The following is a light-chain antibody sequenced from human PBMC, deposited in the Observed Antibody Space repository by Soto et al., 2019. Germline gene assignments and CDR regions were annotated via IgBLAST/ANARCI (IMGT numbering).Light chain of an antibody. Sequence: QSALTQPPSASGSPGQSVAISCTGSSSDVGGYNYVSWYQQHPGKAPKLMIFEVSRRPSGVPDRFSGSKSGNTASLTVSGLQAEDEADYYCSSYAGTNNVLFGGGTKVNVL. J-gene: IGLJ2*01. CDR1: SSDVGGYNY. CDR3: SSYAGTNNVL. CDR2: EVS. V-gene: IGLV2-8*01.